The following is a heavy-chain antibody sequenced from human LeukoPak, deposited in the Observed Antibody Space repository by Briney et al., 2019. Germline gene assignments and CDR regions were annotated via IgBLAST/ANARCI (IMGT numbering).Heavy chain of an antibody. J-gene: IGHJ4*02. CDR1: GFTFSSYG. CDR2: ISSNGSTI. CDR3: ARVSPNTVTTLQYLDY. V-gene: IGHV3-48*03. Sequence: PGGSLRLSCGASGFTFSSYGMHWVRQAPGKGLEWVSYISSNGSTIYYADSVKGRFTISRDNAKNSLYLQMNSLRAEDTAVYYCARVSPNTVTTLQYLDYWGQGTLVTVSS. D-gene: IGHD4-17*01.